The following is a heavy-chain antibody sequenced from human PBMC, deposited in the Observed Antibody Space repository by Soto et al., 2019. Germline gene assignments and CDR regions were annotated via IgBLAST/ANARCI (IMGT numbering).Heavy chain of an antibody. CDR2: IHISGTT. V-gene: IGHV4-4*07. CDR3: ARDRIIGTSYSDY. CDR1: SGSINSFY. Sequence: SETLSLTCTVSSGSINSFYCSWIRQPAGKGLEWIGRIHISGTTNYNPSLKCRVTMSVDTSRNQFSLKLTSVTAADTAVYYCARDRIIGTSYSDYWGQGVLVTVSS. J-gene: IGHJ4*02. D-gene: IGHD1-7*01.